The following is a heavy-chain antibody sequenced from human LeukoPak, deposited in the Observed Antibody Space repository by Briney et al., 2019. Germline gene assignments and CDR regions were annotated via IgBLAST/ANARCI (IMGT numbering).Heavy chain of an antibody. J-gene: IGHJ4*02. Sequence: ASAKVSCKASGGTFSSYAISWVRQAPGQGLEWMGGIIPIFGTANYAQKFQGRVTITADESTSTAYMELSSLRSEDTAVYYCARGLVMVRGVNYYFDYWGQGTLVTVSS. CDR3: ARGLVMVRGVNYYFDY. V-gene: IGHV1-69*13. CDR1: GGTFSSYA. D-gene: IGHD3-10*01. CDR2: IIPIFGTA.